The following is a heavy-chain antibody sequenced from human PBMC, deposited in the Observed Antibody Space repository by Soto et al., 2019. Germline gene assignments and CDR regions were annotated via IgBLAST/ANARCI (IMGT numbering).Heavy chain of an antibody. CDR1: GGSISRYY. V-gene: IGHV4-59*08. CDR3: ARWQQNNWFDP. Sequence: SETLSLTCTVSGGSISRYYWSWIRQPPGKGLEWIGYSYYTGSTNYNPSLKSRVTISVDTSKSQFSLKLSSVTAADTAVYYCARWQQNNWFDPWGQGTLVTVSS. J-gene: IGHJ5*02. D-gene: IGHD6-13*01. CDR2: SYYTGST.